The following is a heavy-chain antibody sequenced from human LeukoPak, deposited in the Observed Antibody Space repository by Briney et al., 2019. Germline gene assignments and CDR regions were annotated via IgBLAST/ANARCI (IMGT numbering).Heavy chain of an antibody. CDR3: ARQAQDYDFWSGYLGAGYYYYYMDV. J-gene: IGHJ6*03. D-gene: IGHD3-3*01. V-gene: IGHV5-51*01. CDR2: IYPGDSDT. CDR1: GYSFTSYW. Sequence: GESRKISCKGSGYSFTSYWIGWVRQMPGKGLEWMGIIYPGDSDTRYSPSFQGQVTIAADNSISAAYLQWSSLKASDTAMYYCARQAQDYDFWSGYLGAGYYYYYMDVWGKGTTVTVSS.